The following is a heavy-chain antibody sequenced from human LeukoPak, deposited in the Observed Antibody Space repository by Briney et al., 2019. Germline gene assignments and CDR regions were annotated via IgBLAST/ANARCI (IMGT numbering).Heavy chain of an antibody. CDR3: ARGIAVAGIDY. D-gene: IGHD6-19*01. J-gene: IGHJ4*02. CDR2: INPNSGAT. CDR1: GYTFTGYY. Sequence: ASVKVSCKASGYTFTGYYLHWVRQAPGQGLEWMGWINPNSGATNHAQKFQGRVTMTRDTSISTAYMELSSLRFDDTAVYYCARGIAVAGIDYWGQGTLVTVSS. V-gene: IGHV1-2*02.